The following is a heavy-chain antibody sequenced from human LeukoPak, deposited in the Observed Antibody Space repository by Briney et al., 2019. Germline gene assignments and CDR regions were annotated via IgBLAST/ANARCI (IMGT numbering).Heavy chain of an antibody. CDR2: IKSRPDGETT. V-gene: IGHV3-15*01. CDR3: ATERYCSSTTCPLTFND. Sequence: GGSLRLSCAASGFAFSYTWMSWVRQTPGKGLEWIGRIKSRPDGETTEYAAPVKGRFTIPRDDPETTVYLQMNSLKAEDTAVYFCATERYCSSTTCPLTFNDWGQGTLVTVSP. CDR1: GFAFSYTW. J-gene: IGHJ4*02. D-gene: IGHD2-2*01.